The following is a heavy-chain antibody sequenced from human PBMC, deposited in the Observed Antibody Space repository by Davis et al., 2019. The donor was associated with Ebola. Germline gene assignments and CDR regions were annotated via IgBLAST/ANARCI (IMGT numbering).Heavy chain of an antibody. D-gene: IGHD3-10*01. CDR1: GYTFTSYA. CDR2: INAGNGNT. J-gene: IGHJ4*02. V-gene: IGHV1-3*01. CDR3: ARGLWDSYGSGLPKYFDI. Sequence: ASVKVSCKASGYTFTSYAMHWVRQAHGQRLEWMGWINAGNGNTQYSQKFQGRVTMTRNTSISTAYMELNSLRPEETAVYYCARGLWDSYGSGLPKYFDIWGQGTSVTVSS.